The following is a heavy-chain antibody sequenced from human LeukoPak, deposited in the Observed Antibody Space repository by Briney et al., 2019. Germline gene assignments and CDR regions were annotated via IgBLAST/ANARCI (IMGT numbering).Heavy chain of an antibody. CDR3: ARHVRDSSGWYPYYFDY. J-gene: IGHJ4*02. CDR2: IYHSGRT. D-gene: IGHD6-19*01. CDR1: GYSISSGDY. V-gene: IGHV4-38-2*02. Sequence: SETLSLTCTVSGYSISSGDYWGWIRQPPGKGLEWIGSIYHSGRTYYNPSLKSRVTISVDTSKNQFSLKLSSVTAADTAVYYCARHVRDSSGWYPYYFDYWGQGTLVTVSS.